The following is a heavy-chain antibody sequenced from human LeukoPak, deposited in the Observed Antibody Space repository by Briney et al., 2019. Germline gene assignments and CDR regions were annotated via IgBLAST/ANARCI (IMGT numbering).Heavy chain of an antibody. D-gene: IGHD3-22*01. CDR1: GFTFSSYS. J-gene: IGHJ5*02. Sequence: GGSLRLSCAASGFTFSSYSMNWVRQAPGKGLEWVSYISSSSSTIYYADSVKGRFTISRDNSKNTLYLQMNSLRAEDTAVYYCARDRNPGYYYDSSGYYLVDPWGQGTLDTVS. V-gene: IGHV3-48*01. CDR2: ISSSSSTI. CDR3: ARDRNPGYYYDSSGYYLVDP.